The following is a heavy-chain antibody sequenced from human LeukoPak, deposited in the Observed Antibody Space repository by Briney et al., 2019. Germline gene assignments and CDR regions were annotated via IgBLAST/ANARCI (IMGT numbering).Heavy chain of an antibody. Sequence: GGSLRLSCAASGFTFSTYTMSWVRQAPGKGLEWVSAIGGSSGYTYYADSVRGRFAISRDNSKNTLYLQMNSLRAEDTAVYYCAKLHSTVTTDYFDYWGQGTLVTVS. CDR2: IGGSSGYT. CDR1: GFTFSTYT. J-gene: IGHJ4*02. V-gene: IGHV3-23*01. D-gene: IGHD4-17*01. CDR3: AKLHSTVTTDYFDY.